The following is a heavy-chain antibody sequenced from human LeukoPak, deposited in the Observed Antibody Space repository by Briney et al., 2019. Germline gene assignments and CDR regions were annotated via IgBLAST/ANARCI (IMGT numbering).Heavy chain of an antibody. CDR3: AREWDSGSYYLGYFDY. CDR2: IRNKANSYTT. D-gene: IGHD1-26*01. V-gene: IGHV3-72*01. J-gene: IGHJ4*02. CDR1: RCTFSDHY. Sequence: PGGSLRLSCAASRCTFSDHYMDWVRQAPGKGLEWVGRIRNKANSYTTEYAASVKGRFTISRDDSKNSLYLQMNSLKCEDTAVYYCAREWDSGSYYLGYFDYWGQGTLVTVSS.